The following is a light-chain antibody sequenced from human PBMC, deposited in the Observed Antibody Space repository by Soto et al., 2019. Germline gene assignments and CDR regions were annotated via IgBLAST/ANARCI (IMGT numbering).Light chain of an antibody. CDR2: EVS. V-gene: IGLV2-14*01. CDR3: CSYTSSSTLGV. J-gene: IGLJ3*02. Sequence: QSVLTQPASVSGSPGQSITISCTGTSSDVGGYNYVSWYQQHPGKAPKFLLYEVSNRPSGVSHRFSGSKSGNTASLTISGLQAEDEADYYCCSYTSSSTLGVFGVGTKLTVL. CDR1: SSDVGGYNY.